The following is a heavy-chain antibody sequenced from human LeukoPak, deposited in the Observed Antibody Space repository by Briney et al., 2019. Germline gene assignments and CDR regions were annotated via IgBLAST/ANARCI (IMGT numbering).Heavy chain of an antibody. J-gene: IGHJ4*02. Sequence: QPGGSLRLSCAASGFTFSNYWMSWVHLAPGPGLEWVANIKQDGNEKYYVDSVIGRFTITRDNAKNSLYLQMNSLRAEDTAVYYCARAKPKNMVRGLIMRRESRYYFDYWGQGTLVTVSS. CDR3: ARAKPKNMVRGLIMRRESRYYFDY. D-gene: IGHD3-10*01. CDR1: GFTFSNYW. CDR2: IKQDGNEK. V-gene: IGHV3-7*05.